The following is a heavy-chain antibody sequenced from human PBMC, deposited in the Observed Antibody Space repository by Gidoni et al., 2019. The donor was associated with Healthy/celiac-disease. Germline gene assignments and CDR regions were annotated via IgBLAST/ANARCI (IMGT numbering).Heavy chain of an antibody. CDR1: GFPFSSYG. D-gene: IGHD3-10*01. Sequence: QVQLVESGGGVVQPGRSLRLSCAASGFPFSSYGMHWVRQAPGKGLEWVAVISHDGSNKYYADSVKGRFTISRDNYKNTLYLQMNSLRAEDTAVYYCAKDPNGFLEGMVRGVPVGVRYYFDYWGQGTLVTVSS. J-gene: IGHJ4*02. CDR2: ISHDGSNK. V-gene: IGHV3-30*18. CDR3: AKDPNGFLEGMVRGVPVGVRYYFDY.